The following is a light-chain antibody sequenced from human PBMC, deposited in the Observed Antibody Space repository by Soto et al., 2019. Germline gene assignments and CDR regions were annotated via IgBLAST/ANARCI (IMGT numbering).Light chain of an antibody. CDR2: GAS. CDR3: QQYGSSPWT. J-gene: IGKJ1*01. CDR1: QSVSNNY. Sequence: EIVLTPSPGTLSLSPGERATLSCRASQSVSNNYLAWYQQKPGQAPRLLIYGASNRATGIPDRCSGRGSGTDFTLTISRLEPEDFAVYYCQQYGSSPWTFGQGTKVDIK. V-gene: IGKV3-20*01.